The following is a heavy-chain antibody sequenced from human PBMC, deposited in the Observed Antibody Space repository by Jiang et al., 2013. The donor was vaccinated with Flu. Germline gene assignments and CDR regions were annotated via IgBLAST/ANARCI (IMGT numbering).Heavy chain of an antibody. V-gene: IGHV1-69*01. CDR2: IIPIFGTA. CDR3: ARDSPRRYCSGGSCVGDGENYYYYGMDV. Sequence: GSSVKVSCKASGGTFSSYAISWVRQAPGQGLEWMGGIIPIFGTANYAQKFQGRVTITADESTSTAYMELSSLRSEDTAVYYCARDSPRRYCSGGSCVGDGENYYYYGMDVWGQGTTVTVSS. CDR1: GGTFSSYA. D-gene: IGHD2-15*01. J-gene: IGHJ6*02.